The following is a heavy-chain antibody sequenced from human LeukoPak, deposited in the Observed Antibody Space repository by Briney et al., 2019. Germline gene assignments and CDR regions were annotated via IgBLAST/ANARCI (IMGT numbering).Heavy chain of an antibody. CDR1: GFTFSSCA. CDR3: ARASLVARPRFRLLDH. J-gene: IGHJ4*02. Sequence: GRSLRLSCAASGFTFSSCAMHWVRQAPGEGLEWVAVIWFDGSKRYYADSVKGRFTISRDNSKNTLYLQVDSLRAEDTAVYYYARASLVARPRFRLLDHWGLGTLVTVSS. V-gene: IGHV3-33*01. D-gene: IGHD6-6*01. CDR2: IWFDGSKR.